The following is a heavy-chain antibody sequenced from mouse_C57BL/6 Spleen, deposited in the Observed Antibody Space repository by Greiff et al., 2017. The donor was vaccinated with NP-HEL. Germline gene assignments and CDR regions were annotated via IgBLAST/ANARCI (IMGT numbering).Heavy chain of an antibody. J-gene: IGHJ1*03. CDR2: INPSSGYT. CDR3: ARGDFGLGNRYWYFDV. D-gene: IGHD2-1*01. V-gene: IGHV1-4*01. CDR1: GYTFTSYT. Sequence: VQLQQSGAELARPGASVKMSCKASGYTFTSYTMHWVKQRPGQGLEWIGYINPSSGYTKYNQKFKDKATLTADKSSSTAYMQLSSLTSEDSAVYYCARGDFGLGNRYWYFDVWGTGTTVTVSS.